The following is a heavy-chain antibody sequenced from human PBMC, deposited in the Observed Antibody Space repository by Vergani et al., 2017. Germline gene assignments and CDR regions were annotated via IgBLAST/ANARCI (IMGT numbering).Heavy chain of an antibody. CDR2: INPSGGST. CDR1: GYTFTSYY. V-gene: IGHV1-46*03. D-gene: IGHD3-10*01. Sequence: QVQLVQSGAEVKKPGASVKVSCKASGYTFTSYYMHWVRQAPGQGLEWMGIINPSGGSTSYAQKFQGRVTMTRDTSTSTVYMELSSLRSEDTAVYYCARAVVQDYGSGSYYTQEYFQHWGQGTLVTVSS. CDR3: ARAVVQDYGSGSYYTQEYFQH. J-gene: IGHJ1*01.